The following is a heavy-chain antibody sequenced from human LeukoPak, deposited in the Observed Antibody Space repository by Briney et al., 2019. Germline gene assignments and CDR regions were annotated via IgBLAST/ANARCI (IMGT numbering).Heavy chain of an antibody. D-gene: IGHD3-16*01. CDR2: IYYSGST. CDR1: GGSISSSSYY. CDR3: ARNMGASFAVGY. J-gene: IGHJ4*02. Sequence: SETLSLTCTVSGGSISSSSYYWGWIRQPPGKGLEWIGSIYYSGSTNYNPSLKSRVTMSVDTSKNQFSLKLSSVTAADTAVYYCARNMGASFAVGYWGQGTLVTVSS. V-gene: IGHV4-39*07.